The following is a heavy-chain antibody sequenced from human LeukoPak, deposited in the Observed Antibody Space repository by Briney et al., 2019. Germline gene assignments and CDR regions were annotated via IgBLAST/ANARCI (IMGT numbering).Heavy chain of an antibody. Sequence: SETLSLTCAVYGGSFSGYYWSWIRQPPGRGLEWIGEINHSGSTNYNPSLKSRVTISVDTSKNQFSLKLSSVTAADTAVYYCARHPAHWFDPWGQGTLVTVSS. CDR3: ARHPAHWFDP. V-gene: IGHV4-34*01. J-gene: IGHJ5*02. CDR2: INHSGST. CDR1: GGSFSGYY.